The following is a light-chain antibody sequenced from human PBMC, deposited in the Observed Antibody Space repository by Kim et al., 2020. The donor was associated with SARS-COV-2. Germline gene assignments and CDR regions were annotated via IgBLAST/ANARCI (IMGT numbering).Light chain of an antibody. CDR3: LQCSRWPAT. J-gene: IGKJ1*01. CDR2: DAS. V-gene: IGKV3-11*01. Sequence: EIVLTQSPGTLSLSPGERATLSCRASQNVSRDLGWYQQKPGQAPRLLIHDASYRAAGIPARFSGSGSGTDFTLTISSLAPEDFATYYCLQCSRWPATFGQGTKVDIK. CDR1: QNVSRD.